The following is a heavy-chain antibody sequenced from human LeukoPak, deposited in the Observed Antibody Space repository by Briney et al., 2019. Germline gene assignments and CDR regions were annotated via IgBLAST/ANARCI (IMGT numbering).Heavy chain of an antibody. CDR3: ARVDIYCSSTSCYFRNALDI. CDR1: GGSISSGGYS. V-gene: IGHV4-30-4*07. D-gene: IGHD2-2*01. CDR2: IYYSGST. Sequence: SETLSLTCAVSGGSISSGGYSWSWIRQPPGKGLEWIGYIYYSGSTYYNPSLKSRVTISVDTSKNQFSLKLSSVTAADTAVYYCARVDIYCSSTSCYFRNALDIWGQGTMVTVSS. J-gene: IGHJ3*02.